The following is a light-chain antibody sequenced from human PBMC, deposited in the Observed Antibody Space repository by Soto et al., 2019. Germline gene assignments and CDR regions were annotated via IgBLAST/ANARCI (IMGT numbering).Light chain of an antibody. V-gene: IGKV1-5*01. Sequence: IQITLSPSALSASVGDRVTITCRASQSISSWLAWYQQKPGKAPKLLIYDASSLESGVPSRFSGSGSGTEFTLTISSLQPDDFATYYCQQYNIYARTFGQVTKVAIK. CDR3: QQYNIYART. J-gene: IGKJ1*01. CDR2: DAS. CDR1: QSISSW.